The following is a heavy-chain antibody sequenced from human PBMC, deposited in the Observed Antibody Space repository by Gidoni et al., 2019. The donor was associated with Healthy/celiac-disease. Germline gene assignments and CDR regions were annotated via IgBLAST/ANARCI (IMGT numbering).Heavy chain of an antibody. CDR1: GFTFSSYA. D-gene: IGHD3-9*01. Sequence: EVQLLESGGGLVQPGGSLRLSCAASGFTFSSYAMSWVRQAPGKGLEWVSAISGSGGSTYYADSVKGRFTISRDNSKNTLYLQMNSLRAEDTAVYYCAKNGLRYFDWLLYVDYWGQGTLVTVSS. CDR2: ISGSGGST. J-gene: IGHJ4*02. V-gene: IGHV3-23*01. CDR3: AKNGLRYFDWLLYVDY.